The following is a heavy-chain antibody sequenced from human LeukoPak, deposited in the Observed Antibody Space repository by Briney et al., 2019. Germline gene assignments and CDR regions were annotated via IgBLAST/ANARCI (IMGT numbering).Heavy chain of an antibody. V-gene: IGHV3-48*04. Sequence: GGSLRLSCEASGFTFSSYSMNWVRQSPGKGLEWIAYIRGGGDPINYADSVKGRFIISRDNAKNSLYLQMNSLRAEDTAVYYCARDRIVLTIFGVDASYDAFDIWGQGTMVTVSS. CDR1: GFTFSSYS. CDR2: IRGGGDPI. CDR3: ARDRIVLTIFGVDASYDAFDI. J-gene: IGHJ3*02. D-gene: IGHD3-3*01.